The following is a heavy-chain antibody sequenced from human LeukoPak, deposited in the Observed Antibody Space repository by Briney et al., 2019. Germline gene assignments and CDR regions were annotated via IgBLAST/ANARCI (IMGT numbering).Heavy chain of an antibody. CDR3: ARSCGSSTYNRFDP. J-gene: IGHJ5*02. V-gene: IGHV4-34*01. CDR2: INHSGTS. D-gene: IGHD2-21*01. Sequence: SETLSLTCAVYGGSFSTYYWNWIRQPPGKGLEWIGEINHSGTSNYNPSLRSRVTISVDTSKNQFSLKLSSVTAADAAVYYCARSCGSSTYNRFDPWGQGTLVTVSS. CDR1: GGSFSTYY.